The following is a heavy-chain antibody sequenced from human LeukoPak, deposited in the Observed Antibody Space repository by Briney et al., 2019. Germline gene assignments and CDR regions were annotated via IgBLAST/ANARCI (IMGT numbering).Heavy chain of an antibody. Sequence: SETLSLTCTVSGDSISSYFWTWIRQPPGKGLEWIRYIYHSGSTYYNPSLKSRVTISVDRSKNQFSLKLSSVTAADTAVYYCARVRYDSSGYYFDYWGQGTLVTVSS. CDR2: IYHSGST. D-gene: IGHD3-22*01. V-gene: IGHV4-59*12. CDR1: GDSISSYF. J-gene: IGHJ4*02. CDR3: ARVRYDSSGYYFDY.